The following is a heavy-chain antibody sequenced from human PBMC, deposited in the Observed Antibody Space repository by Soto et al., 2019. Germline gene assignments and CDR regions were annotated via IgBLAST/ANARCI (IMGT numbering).Heavy chain of an antibody. J-gene: IGHJ5*02. CDR2: IYDSGST. D-gene: IGHD4-17*01. V-gene: IGHV4-59*01. CDR3: AREAGVRSPFDP. CDR1: GDSIRSYY. Sequence: NPSETLSLTCTVSGDSIRSYYWSWIRQPPGKGLEWIGYIYDSGSTNYNPSLKSRVTISVDTSKNQFSLKLTSVTAADTAMYYCAREAGVRSPFDPWGQGTLVTVSS.